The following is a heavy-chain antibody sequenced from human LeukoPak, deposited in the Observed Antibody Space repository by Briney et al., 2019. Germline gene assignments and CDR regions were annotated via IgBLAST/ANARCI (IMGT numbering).Heavy chain of an antibody. CDR3: ARLKTAAGKNEGIDP. CDR2: MNPNSGNT. D-gene: IGHD6-13*01. V-gene: IGHV1-8*01. J-gene: IGHJ5*02. Sequence: ASVKVSCKASGYTFTSYDINWVRQATGQGLAWMGWMNPNSGNTGYAQKFQGRVTMTRNTSISTAYMELSSLRSEDTAVYYCARLKTAAGKNEGIDPWGQGTLVTVSS. CDR1: GYTFTSYD.